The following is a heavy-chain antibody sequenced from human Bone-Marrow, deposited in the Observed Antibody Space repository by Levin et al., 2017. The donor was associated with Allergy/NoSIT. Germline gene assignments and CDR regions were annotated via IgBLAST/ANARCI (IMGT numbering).Heavy chain of an antibody. CDR1: GGTFSSYA. J-gene: IGHJ3*02. D-gene: IGHD6-19*01. CDR3: ASAAGYSSGWYLSVFDI. Sequence: KISCKASGGTFSSYAISWVRQAPGQGLEWMGGIIPIFGTANYAQKFQGRVTITADESTSTAYMELSSLRSEDTAVYYCASAAGYSSGWYLSVFDIWGQGTMVTVSS. CDR2: IIPIFGTA. V-gene: IGHV1-69*01.